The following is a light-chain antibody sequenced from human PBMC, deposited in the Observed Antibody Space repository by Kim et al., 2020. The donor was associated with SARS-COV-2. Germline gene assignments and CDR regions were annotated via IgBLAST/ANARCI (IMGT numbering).Light chain of an antibody. Sequence: DIVLTQSPATLPLSPGERATLSCRASQSVSSYLAWYQQKPGQAPRLLIYDASNRATGIPARFSGSGSGTDFTLTISSLEPEDFAVYYCQQRSNWPPVLFGGGTKVDIK. CDR2: DAS. J-gene: IGKJ4*01. V-gene: IGKV3-11*01. CDR1: QSVSSY. CDR3: QQRSNWPPVL.